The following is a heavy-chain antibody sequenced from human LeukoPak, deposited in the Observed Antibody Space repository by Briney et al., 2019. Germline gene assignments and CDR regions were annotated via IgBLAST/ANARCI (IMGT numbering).Heavy chain of an antibody. CDR2: IYYSGST. D-gene: IGHD4-17*01. Sequence: SETLSLTCTVSGGSISSSSYYWGWIRQPPGKGLEWIGSIYYSGSTYYNPSLKSRVTISVDTSKNQFSLKLSSVTAADTAVYYCARERRTVTNKGGVDYWGQGTLVTVSS. CDR3: ARERRTVTNKGGVDY. J-gene: IGHJ4*02. CDR1: GGSISSSSYY. V-gene: IGHV4-39*07.